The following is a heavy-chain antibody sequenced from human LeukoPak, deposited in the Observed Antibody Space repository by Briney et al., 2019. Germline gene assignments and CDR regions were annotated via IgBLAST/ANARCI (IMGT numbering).Heavy chain of an antibody. CDR2: ITGSGGRT. Sequence: GGSLRLSCAASGFTFSSYAMNWVRQAPGKGLEWVSAITGSGGRTYYADSVKGRFTISRDNSKNTLYLQMNSLRAEDTAVYYCARDGGSSWYFDYWGQGTLVTVSS. J-gene: IGHJ4*02. V-gene: IGHV3-23*01. CDR1: GFTFSSYA. D-gene: IGHD6-13*01. CDR3: ARDGGSSWYFDY.